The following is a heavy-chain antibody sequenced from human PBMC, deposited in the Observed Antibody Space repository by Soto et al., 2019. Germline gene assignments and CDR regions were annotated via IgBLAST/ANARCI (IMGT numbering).Heavy chain of an antibody. CDR2: IGGSGGST. CDR1: GFTFSSYA. D-gene: IGHD3-3*01. Sequence: EVQLLESGGGLVQPGGSLRLSCAASGFTFSSYAMSWVRQAPGKGLEWVSAIGGSGGSTYYADSVKGRFTISRDNSKNTLYLQMNSLRAEDTAVYYCAKDDFWSGYLVGVVDYWGQGTLVTVSS. J-gene: IGHJ4*02. CDR3: AKDDFWSGYLVGVVDY. V-gene: IGHV3-23*01.